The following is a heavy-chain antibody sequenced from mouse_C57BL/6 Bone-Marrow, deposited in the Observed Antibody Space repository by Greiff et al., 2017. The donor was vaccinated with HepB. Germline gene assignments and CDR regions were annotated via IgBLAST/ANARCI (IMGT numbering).Heavy chain of an antibody. Sequence: EVKLLESGAELVRPGASVKLSCTASGFNIKDDYMHWVKQRPEQGLEWIGWIDPENGDTEYASKFQGKATITADTSSNTAYLQLSSLTSEDTAVYYCTLYYGNYENAMDYWGQGTSVTVSS. D-gene: IGHD2-1*01. J-gene: IGHJ4*01. CDR3: TLYYGNYENAMDY. CDR1: GFNIKDDY. V-gene: IGHV14-4*01. CDR2: IDPENGDT.